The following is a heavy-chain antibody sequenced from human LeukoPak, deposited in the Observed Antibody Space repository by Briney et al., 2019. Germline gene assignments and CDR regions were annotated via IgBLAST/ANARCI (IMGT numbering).Heavy chain of an antibody. CDR3: ARRYCSGGSCYSERGAFDI. CDR2: IYYSGPT. CDR1: GGSISSTYY. Sequence: PSETLSLTCTVSGGSISSTYYWDWIRPPPGKGLEWIGSIYYSGPTYYNPSLKSRVTISVDTSKNQFSLKLSSVTAADTAVYYCARRYCSGGSCYSERGAFDIWGQGTMVTVSS. D-gene: IGHD2-15*01. J-gene: IGHJ3*02. V-gene: IGHV4-39*07.